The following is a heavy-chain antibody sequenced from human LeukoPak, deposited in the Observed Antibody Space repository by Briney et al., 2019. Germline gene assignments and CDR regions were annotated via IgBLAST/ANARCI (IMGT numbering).Heavy chain of an antibody. D-gene: IGHD1-20*01. CDR1: GYTFTSFD. V-gene: IGHV1-8*03. Sequence: ASVKASCKTSGYTFTSFDINWVRHTTGHGPEWMGWVNCDNENTRYARKFQGRVAITRDTSTRTVYLELNNLSSDDTAMYYCTRGPFLNGNAYNWFDPWGQGTLVTVSS. CDR2: VNCDNENT. CDR3: TRGPFLNGNAYNWFDP. J-gene: IGHJ5*02.